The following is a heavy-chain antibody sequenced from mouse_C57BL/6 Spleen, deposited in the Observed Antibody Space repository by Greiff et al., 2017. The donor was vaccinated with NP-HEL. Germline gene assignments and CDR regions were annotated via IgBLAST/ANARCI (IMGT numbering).Heavy chain of an antibody. CDR1: GYTFTDYY. V-gene: IGHV1-26*01. J-gene: IGHJ2*01. Sequence: VQLQQSGPELVKPGASVKISCKASGYTFTDYYMNWVKQSHGKSLEWIGDINPNNGGTSYNQKFKGKATLTVDKSSSTAYMELRSLTSEDSAVYYCARKDGYDWGQGTTLTVSS. CDR3: ARKDGYD. D-gene: IGHD2-2*01. CDR2: INPNNGGT.